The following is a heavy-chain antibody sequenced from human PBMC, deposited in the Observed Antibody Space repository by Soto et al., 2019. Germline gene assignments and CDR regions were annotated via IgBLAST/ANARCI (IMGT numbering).Heavy chain of an antibody. J-gene: IGHJ5*02. CDR3: ARERITMVRGVMISWFDP. Sequence: QVQLQESGPGLVKPSQTLSLTCTVSGGSISSGGYYWSWIRQHPGKGLEWLGYIYYSGSTSYNPSLTSRVTISVDTSKNQFSLKLSSVAAADTAVYYWARERITMVRGVMISWFDPWGQGTLGTVAS. V-gene: IGHV4-31*03. D-gene: IGHD3-10*01. CDR1: GGSISSGGYY. CDR2: IYYSGST.